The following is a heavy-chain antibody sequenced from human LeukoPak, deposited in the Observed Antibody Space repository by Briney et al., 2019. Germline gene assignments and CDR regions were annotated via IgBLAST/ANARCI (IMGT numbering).Heavy chain of an antibody. CDR2: IYYSGST. D-gene: IGHD6-19*01. CDR3: AGNSGWYPYYFDQ. J-gene: IGHJ4*02. CDR1: GGSISSYY. V-gene: IGHV4-59*01. Sequence: SETLSLTCTVSGGSISSYYWNWIRQPPGKGLEWIGYIYYSGSTNYNPSLKSRVTISVDTSKNQFSLKLSSVTAADTAVYYCAGNSGWYPYYFDQWDQGTLVTVSS.